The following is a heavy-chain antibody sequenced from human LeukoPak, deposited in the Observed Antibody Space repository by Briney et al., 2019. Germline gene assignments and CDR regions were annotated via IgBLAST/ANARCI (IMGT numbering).Heavy chain of an antibody. CDR2: IYYSGST. D-gene: IGHD6-6*01. V-gene: IGHV4-59*01. CDR1: GGSISSYY. Sequence: SETLSLTCTVSGGSISSYYWSWIRQPPVKGLEWIGYIYYSGSTNYNPSLKSRVTISVDTSKNQFSLKLSSVTAADTAVYYCARAIAARGKNWFDPWGQGTLVTVSS. CDR3: ARAIAARGKNWFDP. J-gene: IGHJ5*02.